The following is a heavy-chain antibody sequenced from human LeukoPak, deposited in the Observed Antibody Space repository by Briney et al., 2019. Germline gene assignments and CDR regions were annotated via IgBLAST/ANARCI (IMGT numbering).Heavy chain of an antibody. J-gene: IGHJ6*03. CDR2: ISGSGGST. V-gene: IGHV3-23*01. CDR1: GFTFSSYG. Sequence: PGGTLRLSCAASGFTFSSYGMSCVRQAPGEGLEWVSAISGSGGSTYYADSVKGRFTISRDNSKNTLYLQMNSLRPEDTAVYYCAEEGYYYLDVWGKGTTVTISS. CDR3: AEEGYYYLDV.